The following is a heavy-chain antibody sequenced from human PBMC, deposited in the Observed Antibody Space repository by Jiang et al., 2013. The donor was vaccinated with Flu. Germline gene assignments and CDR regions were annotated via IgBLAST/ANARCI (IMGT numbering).Heavy chain of an antibody. V-gene: IGHV4-39*01. J-gene: IGHJ4*02. CDR2: IYYSGST. Sequence: PGLVKPSETLSLTCTVSGGSISSSSYYWGWIRQPPGKGLEWIGSIYYSGSTYYNPSLKSRVTISVDTSKNQFSLKLSSVTAADTAVYYCASQGWELLGADRNFDYWGQGTLVTVSS. CDR3: ASQGWELLGADRNFDY. D-gene: IGHD1-26*01. CDR1: GGSISSSSYY.